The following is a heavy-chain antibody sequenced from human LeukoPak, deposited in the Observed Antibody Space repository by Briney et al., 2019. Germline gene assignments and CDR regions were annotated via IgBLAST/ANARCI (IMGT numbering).Heavy chain of an antibody. V-gene: IGHV1-24*01. CDR1: GYTLTELS. J-gene: IGHJ4*02. CDR3: ATAVGATSTPFDY. Sequence: GASVKVSCTVSGYTLTELSMHWVRQAPGKGLEWMGGFDPEDDETIYARKFQGRVTMTEDTSTDTAYMELSNLRSEDTAVYYCATAVGATSTPFDYWGQGTLVTVSS. D-gene: IGHD1-26*01. CDR2: FDPEDDET.